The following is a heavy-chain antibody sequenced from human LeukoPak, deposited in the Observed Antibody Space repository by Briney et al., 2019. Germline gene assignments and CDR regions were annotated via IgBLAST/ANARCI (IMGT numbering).Heavy chain of an antibody. CDR2: ISGSGSTI. J-gene: IGHJ4*02. Sequence: PGGSLRLSCGASRFTFSNYEMNWVRQAPGKGLEWVSYISGSGSTIYYADSVKGRFTISRDNRQNSLYLQMNSLRAEDTAVYYCARDRAVETTPDRGPSFDSWGPGTLVTVSS. CDR1: RFTFSNYE. CDR3: ARDRAVETTPDRGPSFDS. V-gene: IGHV3-48*03. D-gene: IGHD4-23*01.